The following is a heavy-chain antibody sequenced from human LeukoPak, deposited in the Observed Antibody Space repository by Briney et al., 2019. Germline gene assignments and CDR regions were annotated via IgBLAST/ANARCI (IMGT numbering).Heavy chain of an antibody. CDR2: IYHSGST. CDR3: ARMATTVTTWNWFDP. D-gene: IGHD4-17*01. V-gene: IGHV4-4*02. Sequence: SETLSLTCAVSGGSISSSNWWSWVRQPPGKGLEWIGEIYHSGSTNHNPSLKSRVTISVDKSKNQFSLKLSSVTAADTAVYYCARMATTVTTWNWFDPWGQGTLVTVSS. CDR1: GGSISSSNW. J-gene: IGHJ5*02.